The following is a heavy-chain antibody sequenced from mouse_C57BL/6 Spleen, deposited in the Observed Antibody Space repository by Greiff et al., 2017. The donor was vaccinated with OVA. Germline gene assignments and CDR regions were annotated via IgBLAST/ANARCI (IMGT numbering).Heavy chain of an antibody. CDR2: IDPETGGT. CDR3: TRGRGFY. J-gene: IGHJ3*01. V-gene: IGHV1-15*01. CDR1: GYTFTDYE. Sequence: VKLQESGAELVRPGASVTLSCKASGYTFTDYEMHWVKQTPVHGLEWIGAIDPETGGTAYNQKFKGKAILTADKSSSTAYMELRSLTSEDSAVYYCTRGRGFYWGQGTLVTVSA.